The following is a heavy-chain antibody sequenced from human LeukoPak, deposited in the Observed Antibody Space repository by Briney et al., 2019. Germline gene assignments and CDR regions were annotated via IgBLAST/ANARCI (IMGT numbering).Heavy chain of an antibody. CDR1: GFTFSSYA. CDR3: ATQSYDILTGYSH. CDR2: ISGSGGST. Sequence: GGSLRLSCAASGFTFSSYAMSWVRQAPGKGLEWVSAISGSGGSTYYADSVKGRFTISRDNAKNSLYLQMNSLRAEDTAVYYCATQSYDILTGYSHWGQGTLVTVSS. V-gene: IGHV3-23*01. D-gene: IGHD3-9*01. J-gene: IGHJ4*02.